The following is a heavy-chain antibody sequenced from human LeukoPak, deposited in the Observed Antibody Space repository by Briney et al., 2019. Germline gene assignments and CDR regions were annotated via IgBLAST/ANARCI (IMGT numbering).Heavy chain of an antibody. CDR2: ISAYNGNT. CDR1: GYTFTSYG. V-gene: IGHV1-18*01. CDR3: ARPGADCGSAGCYTYPYYGLDV. J-gene: IGHJ6*02. Sequence: GASVKVSCKASGYTFTSYGISWVRQAPGQGLEWMEWISAYNGNTKYAQNLQGRVTMTTDISTSTAYMELRSLRSDDTAVYYCARPGADCGSAGCYTYPYYGLDVWGQGTTVTVSS. D-gene: IGHD2-2*02.